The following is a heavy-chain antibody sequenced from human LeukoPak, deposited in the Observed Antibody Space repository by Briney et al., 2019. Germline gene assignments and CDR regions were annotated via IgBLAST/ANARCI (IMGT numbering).Heavy chain of an antibody. V-gene: IGHV3-23*01. Sequence: GGSLRLSCTASGFSFSNYAMSWVRQAPGKGLEWVSGISGSGGSTYYADSVKGRFTISRDNSKNTLYLQMDSLRAEDTAVYYCAKLIGSYYYYYGMDVWGQGTTVTVSS. D-gene: IGHD1-26*01. J-gene: IGHJ6*02. CDR1: GFSFSNYA. CDR3: AKLIGSYYYYYGMDV. CDR2: ISGSGGST.